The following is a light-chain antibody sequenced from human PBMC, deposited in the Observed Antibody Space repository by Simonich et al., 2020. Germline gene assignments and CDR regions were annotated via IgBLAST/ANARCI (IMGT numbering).Light chain of an antibody. CDR1: QSVLYSSNNKNY. CDR3: QQYYSTPPT. V-gene: IGKV4-1*01. J-gene: IGKJ1*01. Sequence: DIVMTQSPDSLAVSLGERATINCKSSQSVLYSSNNKNYLAWYQQKPGQPPKLLIYWASTRESGVPDRFRGSGSGTDFTLTISSLQAEDAAVYYCQQYYSTPPTFGQGTKVEIK. CDR2: WAS.